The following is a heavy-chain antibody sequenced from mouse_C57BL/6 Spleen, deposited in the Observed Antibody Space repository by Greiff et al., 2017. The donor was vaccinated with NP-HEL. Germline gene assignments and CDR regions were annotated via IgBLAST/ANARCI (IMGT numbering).Heavy chain of an antibody. D-gene: IGHD1-1*01. J-gene: IGHJ2*01. V-gene: IGHV5-17*01. Sequence: DVKLVESGGGLVKPGGSLKLSCAASGFTFSDYGMHWVRQAPEKGLEWVAYISSGSSTIYYADTVKGRFTISRDNAKNTLFLQMTSLRSEDTAMYYCARAYGSRNYFDYWGQGTTLTVSS. CDR1: GFTFSDYG. CDR3: ARAYGSRNYFDY. CDR2: ISSGSSTI.